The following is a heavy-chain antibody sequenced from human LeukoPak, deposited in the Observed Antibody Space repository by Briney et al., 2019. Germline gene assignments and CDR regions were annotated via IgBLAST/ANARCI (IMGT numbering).Heavy chain of an antibody. CDR3: ARRAGSYGRHVDY. CDR1: GYSFTSYC. Sequence: AESLKISCKGSGYSFTSYCIGWVRQMPGKGLEWMGIIYPGDSDTRYSPSFQGQVTISADKSISTAYLQWSSLKASDTALYYCARRAGSYGRHVDYWGQGTLVTVSS. CDR2: IYPGDSDT. V-gene: IGHV5-51*01. D-gene: IGHD1-26*01. J-gene: IGHJ4*02.